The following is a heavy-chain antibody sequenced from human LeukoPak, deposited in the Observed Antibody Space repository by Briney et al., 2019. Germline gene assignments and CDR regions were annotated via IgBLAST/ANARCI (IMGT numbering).Heavy chain of an antibody. CDR3: ARVYTGLWYFDP. CDR1: GGSISSYY. D-gene: IGHD3-16*01. Sequence: PSETLSLTCTVSGGSISSYYWSWIRQPPGKGLEWIGYIYYSGSTNYNPSLKSRVTISVDTSKNQFSLKLSSVTAADTAVYYCARVYTGLWYFDPWGRGTLVTVSS. CDR2: IYYSGST. V-gene: IGHV4-59*01. J-gene: IGHJ2*01.